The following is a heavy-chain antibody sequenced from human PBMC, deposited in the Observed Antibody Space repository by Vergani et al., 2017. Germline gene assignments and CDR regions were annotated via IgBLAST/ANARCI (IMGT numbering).Heavy chain of an antibody. J-gene: IGHJ6*02. CDR1: GFTFSSYA. CDR2: ISSNGGST. V-gene: IGHV3-64D*06. Sequence: EVQLVESGGGLVQPGGSLRLSCSASGFTFSSYAMHWVRQAPGKGLEYVSAISSNGGSTYYADSVKGRFTISRDNSKNTLYLQMSSLRAEDTAVYYCVKVQVGSSRYDLHYYYGMDVWGQGTTVTVSS. CDR3: VKVQVGSSRYDLHYYYGMDV. D-gene: IGHD5-12*01.